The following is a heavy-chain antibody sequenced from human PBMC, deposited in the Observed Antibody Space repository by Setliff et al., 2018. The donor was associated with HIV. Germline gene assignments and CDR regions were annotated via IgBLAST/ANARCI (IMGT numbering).Heavy chain of an antibody. V-gene: IGHV4-38-2*01. CDR2: IYHSGST. CDR1: GYSISSGYY. D-gene: IGHD1-26*01. Sequence: PSETLSLTCAVSGYSISSGYYWGWIRQPPGRGLEWVGSIYHSGSTSHNPSLKSRVTISLDTSKNQFSLRLSSVTAADTAVYYCARQYADPESGILDAFDIWGQGTMVTVSS. CDR3: ARQYADPESGILDAFDI. J-gene: IGHJ3*02.